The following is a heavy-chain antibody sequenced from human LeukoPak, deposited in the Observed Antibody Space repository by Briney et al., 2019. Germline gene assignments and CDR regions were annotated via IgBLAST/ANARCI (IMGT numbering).Heavy chain of an antibody. CDR2: ITDTGSRT. V-gene: IGHV3-23*01. J-gene: IGHJ4*02. CDR3: AKRVPYSSSSVYFDF. Sequence: GVSLRLSCVASGFTFSSYAMSWVRQAPGKGLEWVSSITDTGSRTYYADSVKGRFTISRDNPKNTVYLQMNSLRAEDTALYYCAKRVPYSSSSVYFDFWGLGTLVTVSS. D-gene: IGHD6-6*01. CDR1: GFTFSSYA.